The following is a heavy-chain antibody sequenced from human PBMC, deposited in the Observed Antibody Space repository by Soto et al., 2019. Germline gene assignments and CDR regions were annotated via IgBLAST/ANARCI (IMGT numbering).Heavy chain of an antibody. Sequence: GESLKISCKVSGYSFTNYWIGWMRQIPGKGLEWMGIIYPGASETRYSPSFQGQVTVSADKSTSPAYLHWTGLKAPDTAMYYCARLYYYGSGSYYPPHFFDYWGQGTPVTVSS. CDR3: ARLYYYGSGSYYPPHFFDY. D-gene: IGHD3-10*01. CDR2: IYPGASET. CDR1: GYSFTNYW. V-gene: IGHV5-51*01. J-gene: IGHJ4*02.